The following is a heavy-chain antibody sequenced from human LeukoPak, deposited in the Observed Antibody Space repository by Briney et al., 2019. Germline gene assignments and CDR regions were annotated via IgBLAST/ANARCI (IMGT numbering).Heavy chain of an antibody. D-gene: IGHD3-10*01. Sequence: GGSLRLSCAASGFTFSSYGMHWVRQAPGKGLEWVAVISYDGSNKYYAGSVKGRFTISRDNSKNTLYLQMNSLRAEDTAVYYCAKDYYGSGSGAMDVWGQGTTVTVSS. CDR2: ISYDGSNK. CDR3: AKDYYGSGSGAMDV. V-gene: IGHV3-30*18. CDR1: GFTFSSYG. J-gene: IGHJ6*02.